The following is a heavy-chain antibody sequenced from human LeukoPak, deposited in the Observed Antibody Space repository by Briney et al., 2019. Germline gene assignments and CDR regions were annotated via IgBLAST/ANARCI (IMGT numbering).Heavy chain of an antibody. V-gene: IGHV3-23*01. CDR2: ISGSGGST. Sequence: GGSLRLSCAASGFTFSSYGMSWVRQAPGKGLEWVSAISGSGGSTYYADSVKGRFTISRDNSKNTLYLQMNSLRAEDTAVYYCAKTPLGTVDSGYYYYMDVWGKGTTVTVSS. CDR1: GFTFSSYG. D-gene: IGHD1-26*01. J-gene: IGHJ6*03. CDR3: AKTPLGTVDSGYYYYMDV.